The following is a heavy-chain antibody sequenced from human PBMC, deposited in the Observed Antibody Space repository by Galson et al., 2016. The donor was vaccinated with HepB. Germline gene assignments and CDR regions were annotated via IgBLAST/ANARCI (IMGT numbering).Heavy chain of an antibody. CDR1: GFTFSSYA. Sequence: SLRLSCAASGFTFSSYAMSWVRQAPGKGLEWVSAITGSGGSTYYVESVKGRFTTARDSSKTTVYLEMNSLRAEDTAVYYCAKNPELNYYYYYMDVWGKGTTVTVSS. V-gene: IGHV3-23*01. CDR3: AKNPELNYYYYYMDV. CDR2: ITGSGGST. D-gene: IGHD5-24*01. J-gene: IGHJ6*03.